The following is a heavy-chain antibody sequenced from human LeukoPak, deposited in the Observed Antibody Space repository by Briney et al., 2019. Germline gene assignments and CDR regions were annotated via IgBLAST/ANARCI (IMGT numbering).Heavy chain of an antibody. J-gene: IGHJ4*02. D-gene: IGHD3-22*01. CDR3: ARPYYYDSSGYYGY. CDR2: INPDGGNT. CDR1: GYTFTNSY. Sequence: GASVKVSCKASGYTFTNSYIHWVRQAPGQVLEWMGLINPDGGNTNYAQNFQGRVTLTRDTSISTAYMELSRLRSDDTAVYYCARPYYYDSSGYYGYWGQGTLVTVSS. V-gene: IGHV1-46*01.